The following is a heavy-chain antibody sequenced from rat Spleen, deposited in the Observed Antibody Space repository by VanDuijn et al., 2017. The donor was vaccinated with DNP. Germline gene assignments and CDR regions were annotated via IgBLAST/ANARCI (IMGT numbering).Heavy chain of an antibody. CDR3: TTLGTHFDY. V-gene: IGHV5-27*01. CDR1: GFTFSDYN. D-gene: IGHD1-4*01. CDR2: ISTSGDTS. J-gene: IGHJ2*01. Sequence: EVQLVESGGGLVQPGRSLKVSCAASGFTFSDYNMAWVRQAPKKGLEWVATISTSGDTSYYRDSVKGRFTLSRDNAKSTLYLQMDSLRSEDTATYFCTTLGTHFDYWGQGLMVTVSS.